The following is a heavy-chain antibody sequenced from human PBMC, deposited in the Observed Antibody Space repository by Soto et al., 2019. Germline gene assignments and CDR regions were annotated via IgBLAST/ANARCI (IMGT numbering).Heavy chain of an antibody. D-gene: IGHD3-22*01. CDR2: IVVGSGNT. CDR1: GFTSTSSA. Sequence: GASVKVSCKASGFTSTSSAVQWVRQARGQRLEWIGWIVVGSGNTNYAQKFQERVTITRDMSTSTAYMELSSLRSEDTAVYYCAYYDSSGYHPSFDYWGQGTLVTVSS. J-gene: IGHJ4*02. V-gene: IGHV1-58*01. CDR3: AYYDSSGYHPSFDY.